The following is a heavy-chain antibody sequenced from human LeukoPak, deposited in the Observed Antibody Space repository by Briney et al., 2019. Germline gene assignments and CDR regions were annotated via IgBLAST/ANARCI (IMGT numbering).Heavy chain of an antibody. CDR3: ARLYGSGKGSLTRFDY. J-gene: IGHJ4*02. V-gene: IGHV4-30-4*01. CDR1: GGSISSGDYY. Sequence: PSETLSLTCTVSGGSISSGDYYWSWIRQPPGKGLEWIGYIYYSGSTYYNPSLKSRVTISVDTSKNQFSLKLSSVTAADTAVYYCARLYGSGKGSLTRFDYWGQGTLVTVSS. D-gene: IGHD3-10*01. CDR2: IYYSGST.